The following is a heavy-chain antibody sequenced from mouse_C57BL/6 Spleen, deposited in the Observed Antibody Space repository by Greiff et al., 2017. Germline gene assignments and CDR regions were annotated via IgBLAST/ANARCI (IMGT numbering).Heavy chain of an antibody. CDR1: GYTFTSYG. CDR2: IYPRSGNT. J-gene: IGHJ4*01. V-gene: IGHV1-81*01. CDR3: ARGYSKDAMDY. Sequence: VQRVESGAELARPGASVKLSCKASGYTFTSYGISWVKQRTGQGLEWIGEIYPRSGNTYYNEKFKGKATLTADKSSSTAYMELRSLTSEDSAVYFCARGYSKDAMDYWGQGTSVTVSS.